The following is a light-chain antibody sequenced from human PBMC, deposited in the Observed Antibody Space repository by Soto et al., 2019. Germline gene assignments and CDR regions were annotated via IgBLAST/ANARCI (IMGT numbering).Light chain of an antibody. CDR3: SSYAGSNNWV. CDR2: EVS. Sequence: QSALTQPPSASGSPGQSVTISSTGTSSDVCAYNYVSWYQQHPGKAPKLMIYEVSKRPSGVPDRFSGSKSGNTASLAVSGLQAEDEADYYSSSYAGSNNWVFGGGTKLTVL. V-gene: IGLV2-8*01. CDR1: SSDVCAYNY. J-gene: IGLJ3*02.